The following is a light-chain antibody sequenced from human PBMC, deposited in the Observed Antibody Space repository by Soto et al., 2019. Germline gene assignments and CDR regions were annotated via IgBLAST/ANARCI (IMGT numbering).Light chain of an antibody. CDR1: NIGSKS. J-gene: IGLJ3*02. V-gene: IGLV3-21*04. Sequence: SYELTQPPSVSVAPGKTARITCGGNNIGSKSVHWYQQKPGQAPRLVISYANDRPSGIPERFSGSDSGNTATLTISRVEVGDEADYYCQVWDSSSDHVVFGGGTKLTVL. CDR3: QVWDSSSDHVV. CDR2: YAN.